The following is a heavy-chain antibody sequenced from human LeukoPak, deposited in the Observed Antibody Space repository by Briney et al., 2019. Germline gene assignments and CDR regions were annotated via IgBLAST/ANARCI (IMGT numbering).Heavy chain of an antibody. CDR3: ARDENYYGSGSDAYYLDY. D-gene: IGHD3-10*01. V-gene: IGHV3-7*01. CDR2: IMQDGSET. J-gene: IGHJ4*02. CDR1: GYTFSTNW. Sequence: GGSLRLSCAASGYTFSTNWMSWVRQAPGKGLEWVANIMQDGSETYYVDSVKGRFTISRDNAKNLLYLQMNSLRAEDTAVYYCARDENYYGSGSDAYYLDYWGQGTLVTVSS.